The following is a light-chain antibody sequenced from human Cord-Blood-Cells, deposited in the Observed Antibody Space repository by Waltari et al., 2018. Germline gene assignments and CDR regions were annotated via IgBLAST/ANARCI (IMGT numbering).Light chain of an antibody. CDR1: QSVSSN. Sequence: EIVMTQSPATLSVSPGERATLSCRASQSVSSNLAWYQQKPGQAPSLLIYGASTRATGIPARFSGSASGTEFTHTISSLQSEDFAVYYCQQYNNWPPTFGQGTKVEIK. CDR3: QQYNNWPPT. V-gene: IGKV3-15*01. CDR2: GAS. J-gene: IGKJ1*01.